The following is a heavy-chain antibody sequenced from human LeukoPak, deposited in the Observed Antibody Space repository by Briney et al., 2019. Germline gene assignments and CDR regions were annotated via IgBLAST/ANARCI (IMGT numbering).Heavy chain of an antibody. CDR3: ASAKVGATGLFDY. CDR1: GGSFSGYY. J-gene: IGHJ4*02. Sequence: PSETLSLTCAVYGGSFSGYYWSWIRQPPGKGLEWIGEINHSGSTNYNPSLKSRVTISVDTSKNQFSLKLSSVTAADTAVYYYASAKVGATGLFDYWGQGTLVTVSS. D-gene: IGHD1-26*01. CDR2: INHSGST. V-gene: IGHV4-34*01.